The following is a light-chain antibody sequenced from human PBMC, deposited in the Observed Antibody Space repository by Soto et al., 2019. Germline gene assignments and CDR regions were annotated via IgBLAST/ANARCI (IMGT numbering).Light chain of an antibody. CDR1: QDISNY. J-gene: IGKJ4*01. CDR2: DAS. Sequence: DLPMTQSPSSLSASVGDRVTITCQASQDISNYLNWYQQKPGKAPKLLIYDASNLETGVPSRFSGSGSGTDFTFTISSLQPEDIATYYCQQYDNLPRVFGGGTKVEIK. V-gene: IGKV1-33*01. CDR3: QQYDNLPRV.